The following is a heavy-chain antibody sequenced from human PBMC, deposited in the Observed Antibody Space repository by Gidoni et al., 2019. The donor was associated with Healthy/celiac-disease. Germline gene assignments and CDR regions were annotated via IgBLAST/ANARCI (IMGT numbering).Heavy chain of an antibody. CDR3: ARGSRIPYCGGDCYFYGYFDL. J-gene: IGHJ2*01. CDR1: GGSIRSGGYY. D-gene: IGHD2-21*02. CDR2: IYYSGST. Sequence: QVQLQESGPGLVKPSQTLSLTCTFPGGSIRSGGYYWSWIRPHPGKGLEWIGYIYYSGSTYYNPSLKSRVTISVDTSKNQFSLKLSSVTAADTAVYYCARGSRIPYCGGDCYFYGYFDLWGRGTLVTVSS. V-gene: IGHV4-31*03.